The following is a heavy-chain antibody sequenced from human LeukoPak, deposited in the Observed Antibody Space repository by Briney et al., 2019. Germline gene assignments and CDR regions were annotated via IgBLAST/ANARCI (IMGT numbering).Heavy chain of an antibody. J-gene: IGHJ4*02. CDR1: GGSISSGSYY. Sequence: SETLSLTCTVSGGSISSGSYYWSWIRQSPGKGLEWIGEITDSGGTNYNPSFKSRLTISADTSKNQFSLKLASVTAADTAVYYCARIESYHILYRPYWGQGTLVTVSS. D-gene: IGHD3-9*01. CDR2: ITDSGGT. V-gene: IGHV4-39*01. CDR3: ARIESYHILYRPY.